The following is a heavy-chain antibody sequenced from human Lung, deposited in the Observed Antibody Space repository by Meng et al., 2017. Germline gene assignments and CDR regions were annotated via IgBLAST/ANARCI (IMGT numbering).Heavy chain of an antibody. CDR2: VSGSDDIA. D-gene: IGHD6-6*01. V-gene: IGHV3-23*01. Sequence: EVQLLESGGGLVQPGGSLRLSCAASGFTFSGYAMTWVRQAPGKGLEWVSSVSGSDDIAYYGDSVKGRVTISRDNSKNTLYLQMNSLRAEDTAVYFCAKDLGASSSYYFDYWGQGTPVTVSS. CDR1: GFTFSGYA. CDR3: AKDLGASSSYYFDY. J-gene: IGHJ4*02.